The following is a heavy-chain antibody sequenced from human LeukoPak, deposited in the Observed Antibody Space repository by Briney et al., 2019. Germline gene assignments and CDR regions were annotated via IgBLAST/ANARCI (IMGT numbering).Heavy chain of an antibody. CDR1: GGSISSYF. CDR3: ARDSSPLGSSGWYGFDP. Sequence: SETLSLTCNVSGGSISSYFWSWIRQPPGRGLEWIGYFYYTGSTNYNPSLKSRVTISVDTSKNQFSLKLTSVTAADTAVYYCARDSSPLGSSGWYGFDPWGQGTLVTVSS. V-gene: IGHV4-59*12. CDR2: FYYTGST. D-gene: IGHD6-19*01. J-gene: IGHJ5*02.